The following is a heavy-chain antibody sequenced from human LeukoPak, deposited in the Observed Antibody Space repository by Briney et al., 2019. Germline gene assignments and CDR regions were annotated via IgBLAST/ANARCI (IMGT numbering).Heavy chain of an antibody. CDR2: IYTSGST. CDR1: GGSISSYY. CDR3: ARDPPVRVQAAIYYYYGMDA. D-gene: IGHD2-2*01. J-gene: IGHJ6*02. Sequence: SETLSLTCTVSGGSISSYYWSWIRQPAGKGLEWIGRIYTSGSTNYNPSLKSRVTMSVDTSKNQFSLKLSSVTAADTAVYYCARDPPVRVQAAIYYYYGMDAWGQGTTVPSP. V-gene: IGHV4-4*07.